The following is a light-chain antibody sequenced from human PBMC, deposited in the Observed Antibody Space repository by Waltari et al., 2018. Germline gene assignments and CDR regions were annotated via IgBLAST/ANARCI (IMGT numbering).Light chain of an antibody. CDR2: DVS. J-gene: IGLJ2*01. Sequence: QSALTQPASVSGSPGQSITISCTGTSSDGGDYNFVSWYQQHPGKAPKLMIYDVSNRPSGVSNRFSGSKSGNTASLTISGLQAEDDADYYCNSYTRSTTVVFGGGTKLTVL. CDR1: SSDGGDYNF. CDR3: NSYTRSTTVV. V-gene: IGLV2-14*03.